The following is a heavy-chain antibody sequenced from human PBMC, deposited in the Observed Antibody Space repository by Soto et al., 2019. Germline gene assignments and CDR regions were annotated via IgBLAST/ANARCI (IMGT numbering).Heavy chain of an antibody. CDR2: IYYSGST. J-gene: IGHJ4*02. D-gene: IGHD3-3*02. CDR3: ASRAPFQGLYYFDY. Sequence: PSETLSLTCTVSGGSISSSSYYWGWIRQPPGKGLEWIGSIYYSGSTYYNPSLKSRVTISVDTSKNQFSLKLSSVTAADTAVYYCASRAPFQGLYYFDYWGQGTLVTVSS. CDR1: GGSISSSSYY. V-gene: IGHV4-39*01.